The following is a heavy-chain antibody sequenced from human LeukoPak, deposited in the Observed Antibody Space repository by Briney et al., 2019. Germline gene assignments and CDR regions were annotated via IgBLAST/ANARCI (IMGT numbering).Heavy chain of an antibody. CDR1: GFTFGSYS. Sequence: GGSLRLSCAASGFTFGSYSMNWVRQAPGKGLEWVSSISSSSSYIYYADSVKGRFTISRDNAKNSLYLQMNSLRAEDTAVYYCARGSPAANIDYWGQGTLVTVSS. CDR3: ARGSPAANIDY. J-gene: IGHJ4*02. CDR2: ISSSSSYI. D-gene: IGHD2-2*01. V-gene: IGHV3-21*01.